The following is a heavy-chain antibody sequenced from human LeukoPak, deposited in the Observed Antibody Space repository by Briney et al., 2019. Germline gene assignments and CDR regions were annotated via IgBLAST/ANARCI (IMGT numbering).Heavy chain of an antibody. CDR2: IYYSGST. V-gene: IGHV4-30-4*01. J-gene: IGHJ6*02. CDR3: ARGFSRLYYYYYGMDV. Sequence: SETLSLTCTVSGGSISSGDYYWSCIRQPPGKGLEWIGYIYYSGSTYYNPSLKSRVTISVDTSKNQFSLKLSSVTAADTAVYYCARGFSRLYYYYYGMDVWGQGTTVTVSS. D-gene: IGHD2/OR15-2a*01. CDR1: GGSISSGDYY.